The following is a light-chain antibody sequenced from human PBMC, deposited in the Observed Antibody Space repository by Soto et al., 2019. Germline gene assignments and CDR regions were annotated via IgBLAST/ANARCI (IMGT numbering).Light chain of an antibody. Sequence: EIVLTQSPGTLSLSPGERATLSCRASQSVSSSYLAWYQQKPGQAPRLLIYGASSRATGITDRFSGSGSGTDFTITISSLEPEDFEVYYCQQGSTFGQGTKLEIK. V-gene: IGKV3-20*01. CDR2: GAS. J-gene: IGKJ2*01. CDR1: QSVSSSY. CDR3: QQGST.